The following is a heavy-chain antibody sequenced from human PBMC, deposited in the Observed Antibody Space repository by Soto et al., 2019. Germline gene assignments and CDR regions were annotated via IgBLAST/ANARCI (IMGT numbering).Heavy chain of an antibody. Sequence: GGSLRLSCAASGFTFSSYAMSWVRQAPGKGLEWVSAISGSGGSTYYADSVKGRFTISRDNSKNTLYLQMNSLRAQDTAVYYCAREKQWLVRGHDYWGQGTLVTVSS. V-gene: IGHV3-23*01. CDR2: ISGSGGST. CDR1: GFTFSSYA. CDR3: AREKQWLVRGHDY. D-gene: IGHD6-19*01. J-gene: IGHJ4*02.